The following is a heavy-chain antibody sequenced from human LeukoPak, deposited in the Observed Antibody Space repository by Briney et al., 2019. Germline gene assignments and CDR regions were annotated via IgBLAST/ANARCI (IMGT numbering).Heavy chain of an antibody. CDR2: ITPDGSGT. J-gene: IGHJ4*02. D-gene: IGHD2-8*01. V-gene: IGHV3-74*01. Sequence: GGSLRLSCAASGFTFSSYWMHWVRQAPGKGLVWVSRITPDGSGTNFADSVKGRFTISRDNAKNTLYLQMNSLGAEDTAVYYCARVPGVASGRGIDHWGQGTLVTVSS. CDR1: GFTFSSYW. CDR3: ARVPGVASGRGIDH.